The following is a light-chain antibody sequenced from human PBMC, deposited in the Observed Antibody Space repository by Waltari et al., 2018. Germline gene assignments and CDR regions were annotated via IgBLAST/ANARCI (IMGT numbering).Light chain of an antibody. J-gene: IGKJ4*01. CDR2: GAS. CDR1: QSVTSSY. V-gene: IGKV3-20*01. Sequence: EIVLTQSPGTLSLSPGERATISCRASQSVTSSYLAWYQQKPGQAPRLLMYGASSRATGIPDRFSGSGSGTDFTLTINRLEPEDFAVYYCQQYGSSPPLTFGGGTKVEIK. CDR3: QQYGSSPPLT.